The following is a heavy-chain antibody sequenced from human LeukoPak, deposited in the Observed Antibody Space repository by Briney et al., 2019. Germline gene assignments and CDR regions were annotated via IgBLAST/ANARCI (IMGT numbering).Heavy chain of an antibody. Sequence: GGSLRLSCAASGFTFSSYDMHWVRHATGQGLEWVSGIGTAGDTYYPGSVKGRFTISRENAKNSLYLEMNSLRAGDTAVYYCTRGAGSSGWDPFDYGGQGTLVSVSS. J-gene: IGHJ4*02. CDR2: IGTAGDT. V-gene: IGHV3-13*01. D-gene: IGHD6-19*01. CDR3: TRGAGSSGWDPFDY. CDR1: GFTFSSYD.